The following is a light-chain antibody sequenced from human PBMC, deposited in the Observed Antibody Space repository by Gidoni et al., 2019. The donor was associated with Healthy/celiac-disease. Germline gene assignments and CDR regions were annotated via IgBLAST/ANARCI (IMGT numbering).Light chain of an antibody. V-gene: IGKV3-11*01. J-gene: IGKJ1*01. Sequence: EKVLTPPPATLSVSPGERATLSCRASQSVSSYLAWYQQQPGQAPRLLIYDASSRATGIPARFSGSGSVTDFTLTISSLEPEDFAVYYCQQRSNWPTFGQGTKVEIK. CDR1: QSVSSY. CDR3: QQRSNWPT. CDR2: DAS.